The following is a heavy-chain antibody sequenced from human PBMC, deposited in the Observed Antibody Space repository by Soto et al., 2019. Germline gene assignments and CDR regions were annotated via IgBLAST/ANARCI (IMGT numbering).Heavy chain of an antibody. CDR3: ARSYSSTDLSYFDY. CDR1: GGSFSGYY. Sequence: SETLSLTCAVYGGSFSGYYWSWIRQPPGKGLEWIGEINHSGSTNYNPSLKSRVTISVDTSKNQFSLKLSSVTAADTAEYYCARSYSSTDLSYFDYWGQGTLVTVSS. J-gene: IGHJ4*02. V-gene: IGHV4-34*01. CDR2: INHSGST. D-gene: IGHD6-13*01.